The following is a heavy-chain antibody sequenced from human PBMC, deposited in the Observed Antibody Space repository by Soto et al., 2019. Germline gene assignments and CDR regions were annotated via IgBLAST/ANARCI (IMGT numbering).Heavy chain of an antibody. CDR1: VGTFGSYT. CDR2: IIPIVGIV. Sequence: QVQLVQSGAEVKKPGSSVKVSCKASVGTFGSYTINWVRQAPGQGLEWMGRIIPIVGIVNYAQKLQGRVTSTADKSTSTAYRELSSLRSEDTAMYYCARDLGQSGRVLPAPNWFDPWGQGTLVTVSS. D-gene: IGHD2-2*01. CDR3: ARDLGQSGRVLPAPNWFDP. V-gene: IGHV1-69*08. J-gene: IGHJ5*02.